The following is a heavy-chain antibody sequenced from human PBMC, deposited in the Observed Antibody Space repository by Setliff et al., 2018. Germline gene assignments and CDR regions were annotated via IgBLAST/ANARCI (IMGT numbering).Heavy chain of an antibody. CDR3: ARDGVFYAMDF. J-gene: IGHJ6*02. V-gene: IGHV3-53*01. CDR1: GFAVSAYD. Sequence: GGSLRLSCAASGFAVSAYDMSWVRQAPGKGLEWVSLLDNDGSTYYADSVKGRFTISRGDSRNTLYLQMNSLRAEDSAVYYCARDGVFYAMDFWGQGTTVTVSS. D-gene: IGHD3-10*01. CDR2: LDNDGST.